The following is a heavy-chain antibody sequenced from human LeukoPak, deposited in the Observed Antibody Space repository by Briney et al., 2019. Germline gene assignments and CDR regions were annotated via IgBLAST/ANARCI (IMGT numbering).Heavy chain of an antibody. D-gene: IGHD4-23*01. Sequence: WASVKVSCKASGYTFTGYYMHWVRQAPGQGLEWMGWINPNSYGTNYAQKFQGRVTMTRDTSINTAYMELSRLRSDDTAVYYCARGGRVTTVVTLLDYWGQGTLVTVSS. CDR2: INPNSYGT. CDR3: ARGGRVTTVVTLLDY. V-gene: IGHV1-2*02. CDR1: GYTFTGYY. J-gene: IGHJ4*02.